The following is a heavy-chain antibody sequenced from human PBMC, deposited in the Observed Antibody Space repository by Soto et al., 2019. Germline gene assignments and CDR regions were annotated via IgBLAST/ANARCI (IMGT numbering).Heavy chain of an antibody. CDR1: GGSISSSS. D-gene: IGHD2-15*01. V-gene: IGHV4-59*01. J-gene: IGHJ6*02. Sequence: SETLSLTCTVSGGSISSSSWSWIRQPPGRGLEWIGYIYNNGRTDYNPSLKSRVTISVDTSKNHFSLKLSSVTPADTAVYYCARAGCSGGSCYNYYYYYGMDVWGQGTTVTSP. CDR2: IYNNGRT. CDR3: ARAGCSGGSCYNYYYYYGMDV.